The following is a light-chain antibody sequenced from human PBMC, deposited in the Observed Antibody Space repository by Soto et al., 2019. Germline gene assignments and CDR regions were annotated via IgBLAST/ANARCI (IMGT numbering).Light chain of an antibody. V-gene: IGLV2-11*01. CDR2: DVN. CDR1: GTDIGGDDH. CDR3: CSYAGSHTFV. J-gene: IGLJ1*01. Sequence: QSVLTQPRSVSGSPGESVAFSCTGTGTDIGGDDHVSWYQQHPGKAPRLIIYDVNKRPSGVPDRFSGSKSGNTASLTISGLQPEDEADYYCCSYAGSHTFVFGTETKVTVL.